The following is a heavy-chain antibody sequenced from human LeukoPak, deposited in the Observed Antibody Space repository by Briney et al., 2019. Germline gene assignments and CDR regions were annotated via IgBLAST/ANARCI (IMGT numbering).Heavy chain of an antibody. V-gene: IGHV1-2*02. D-gene: IGHD3-3*01. CDR1: GYTFTVYY. Sequence: ASVKVSFKASGYTFTVYYMHWVRQAPGQGVEWMGWINPNSGGTNYAQKFQGRVTITRDTAISTAYMELSRLRSDDTAVYYCAREGGYDFWSGRSQYFDYWGQGTLVTVSS. CDR3: AREGGYDFWSGRSQYFDY. CDR2: INPNSGGT. J-gene: IGHJ4*02.